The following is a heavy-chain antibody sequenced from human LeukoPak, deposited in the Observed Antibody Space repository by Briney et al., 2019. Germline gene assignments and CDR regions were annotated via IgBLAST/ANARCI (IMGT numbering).Heavy chain of an antibody. Sequence: ASVKVSRKTSGYSFTSYYMHWVRQAPAQGLEWMGIINPSGGSTTYAQKFQGRLTMTSDTSTSTVYMELSSLRSEDTAVYYCARSSAYYNEADIWGQGTMVTVSS. CDR2: INPSGGST. D-gene: IGHD1-26*01. J-gene: IGHJ3*02. V-gene: IGHV1-46*01. CDR3: ARSSAYYNEADI. CDR1: GYSFTSYY.